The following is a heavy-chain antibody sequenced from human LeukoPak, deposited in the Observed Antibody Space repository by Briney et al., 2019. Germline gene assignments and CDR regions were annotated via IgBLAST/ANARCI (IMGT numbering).Heavy chain of an antibody. J-gene: IGHJ3*02. Sequence: GGSLRLSCAASGFTVSSNYMSWVRQAPGKGLEWVSVIYSGGSTYYADSVKGRFTISRDNSKNTLYLQMNSLRAEDTAVYYCARDGYYYDSSGLDAFDIWGQGTMVTVSS. CDR1: GFTVSSNY. D-gene: IGHD3-22*01. CDR2: IYSGGST. V-gene: IGHV3-53*01. CDR3: ARDGYYYDSSGLDAFDI.